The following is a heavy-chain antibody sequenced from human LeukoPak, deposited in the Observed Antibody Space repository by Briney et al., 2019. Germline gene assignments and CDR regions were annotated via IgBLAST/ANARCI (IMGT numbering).Heavy chain of an antibody. CDR3: ARDTQAARFGY. CDR2: INGDGSST. CDR1: GFSFSSHW. D-gene: IGHD2-15*01. J-gene: IGHJ4*02. V-gene: IGHV3-74*01. Sequence: PGGSLRLSCAASGFSFSSHWMHWVRQAPGKGLVWVSRINGDGSSTTDADSVKGRFTISRDNAKNTLYLQMNSLRAEDTAVYYCARDTQAARFGYWGQGTLVTVSS.